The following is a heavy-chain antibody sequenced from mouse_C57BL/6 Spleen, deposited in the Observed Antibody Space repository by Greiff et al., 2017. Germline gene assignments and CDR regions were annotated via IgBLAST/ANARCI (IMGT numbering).Heavy chain of an antibody. D-gene: IGHD3-3*01. Sequence: EVQLQQSGPELVKPGASVKMSCKASGYTFTDYNMHWVKQSHGKSLEWIGYINPNNGGTRYNQKFKGKATLTVNKSSSTADMELRSLTSEDSAVYYCAREGFQYYFDYWGQGTTLTVSS. CDR1: GYTFTDYN. V-gene: IGHV1-22*01. CDR3: AREGFQYYFDY. J-gene: IGHJ2*01. CDR2: INPNNGGT.